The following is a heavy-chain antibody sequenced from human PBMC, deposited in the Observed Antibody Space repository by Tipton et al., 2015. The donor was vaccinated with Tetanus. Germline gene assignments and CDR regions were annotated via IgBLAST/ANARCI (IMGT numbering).Heavy chain of an antibody. CDR1: SGSIRGGTFY. J-gene: IGHJ4*02. Sequence: TLSLTCTVSSGSIRGGTFYWGWIRQPPGKGLEWIGSIYESGDTYYIPSLKSRVTISVDTSKNQFSLNLNSMAAAGTGVYYCARHQSGYFTPFDYWGQGNLVTVSS. CDR2: IYESGDT. V-gene: IGHV4-39*01. CDR3: ARHQSGYFTPFDY. D-gene: IGHD3-3*01.